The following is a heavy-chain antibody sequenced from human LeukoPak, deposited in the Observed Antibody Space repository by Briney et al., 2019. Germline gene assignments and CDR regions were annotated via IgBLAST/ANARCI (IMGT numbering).Heavy chain of an antibody. Sequence: GGSLRLSCAASGFTFSSYAMTWVRQAPGKGLEWVSSLSGSGYDRYYADSVKGRFLISRDNFQNTLFLQMNSLRAEDTAVYYCAKEVILGVIAPYSGFDYWGQGILVTVSS. CDR1: GFTFSSYA. CDR3: AKEVILGVIAPYSGFDY. CDR2: LSGSGYDR. J-gene: IGHJ4*02. V-gene: IGHV3-23*01. D-gene: IGHD3-22*01.